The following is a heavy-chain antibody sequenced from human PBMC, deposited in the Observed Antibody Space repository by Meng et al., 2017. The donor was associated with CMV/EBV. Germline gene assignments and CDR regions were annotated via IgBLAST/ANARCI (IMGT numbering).Heavy chain of an antibody. Sequence: GGSLRLSCAASGFTFDNYAMSWVRQAPGKGLEWVSGISGSAGRTFYADSVKGRFTISRDISKSTLYLQMNSLRAEDPALYYCAKDRNYGPVSDYYYYGMDVWGQGTTVTVSS. CDR3: AKDRNYGPVSDYYYYGMDV. CDR2: ISGSAGRT. J-gene: IGHJ6*02. V-gene: IGHV3-23*01. CDR1: GFTFDNYA. D-gene: IGHD4-17*01.